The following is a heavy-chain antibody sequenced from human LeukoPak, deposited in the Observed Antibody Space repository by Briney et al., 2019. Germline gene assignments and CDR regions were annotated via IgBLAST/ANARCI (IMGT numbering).Heavy chain of an antibody. Sequence: SVKVSCKASGGTFSSYAISWVRQAPGQGLEWMGGIIPIFGTANYAQKFQGRVTITADESTSTAYMELSSLRSEDTAVYYCARDYDFWSGYYSAFDIWGQGTMVTVSS. CDR3: ARDYDFWSGYYSAFDI. CDR2: IIPIFGTA. CDR1: GGTFSSYA. D-gene: IGHD3-3*01. J-gene: IGHJ3*02. V-gene: IGHV1-69*13.